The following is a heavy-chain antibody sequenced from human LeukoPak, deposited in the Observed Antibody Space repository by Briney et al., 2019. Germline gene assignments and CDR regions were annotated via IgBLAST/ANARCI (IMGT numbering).Heavy chain of an antibody. V-gene: IGHV3-9*01. CDR2: ISWNSGSI. J-gene: IGHJ4*02. Sequence: GGSLRLSCAASGFTFSSYSMNWVRQAPGKGLEWVSGISWNSGSIGYADSVKGRFTISRDNAKNSLYLQMNSLRAEDTALYYCAKDSTNLNIAAAVPYFDYWGQGTLVTVSS. D-gene: IGHD6-13*01. CDR3: AKDSTNLNIAAAVPYFDY. CDR1: GFTFSSYS.